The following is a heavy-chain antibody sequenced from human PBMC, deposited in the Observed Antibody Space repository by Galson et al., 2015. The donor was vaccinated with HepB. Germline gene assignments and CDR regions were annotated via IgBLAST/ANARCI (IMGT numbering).Heavy chain of an antibody. Sequence: MHWVRQAPGQRLEWMGWINAGNGNTKYSQKFQGRVTITRDTSASTAYMELSSLRSEDTAVYYCARGLRGQWLLREGYYFDYWGQGTLVTVSS. J-gene: IGHJ4*02. CDR2: INAGNGNT. V-gene: IGHV1-3*01. CDR3: ARGLRGQWLLREGYYFDY. D-gene: IGHD3-22*01.